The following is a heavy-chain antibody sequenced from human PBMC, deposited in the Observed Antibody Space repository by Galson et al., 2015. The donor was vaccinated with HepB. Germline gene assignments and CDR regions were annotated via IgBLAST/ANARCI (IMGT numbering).Heavy chain of an antibody. V-gene: IGHV5-51*01. D-gene: IGHD3-16*01. CDR1: GYTFTNYW. J-gene: IGHJ6*02. CDR3: ARGGRSYGLYHGLDV. CDR2: IYPDDSDT. Sequence: QSGAEVKKPGESLRISCRGSGYTFTNYWIAWVRQMPGRGLEWMGIIYPDDSDTIYRPSLQGQVTISVDKSLSTAYLQWSRLKASDTAIYYCARGGRSYGLYHGLDVWGQGTTVTVSS.